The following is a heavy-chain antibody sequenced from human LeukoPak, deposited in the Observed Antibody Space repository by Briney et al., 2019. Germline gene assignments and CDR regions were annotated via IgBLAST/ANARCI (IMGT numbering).Heavy chain of an antibody. CDR2: IYTSGST. CDR1: GGSISSGSYY. D-gene: IGHD3-16*02. J-gene: IGHJ4*02. V-gene: IGHV4-61*02. Sequence: SQTLSLTCTVSGGSISSGSYYWSWIRQPAGKGLEWIRRIYTSGSTNYNPSLKSRVTISVDTSKNQFSLKLSSVTAADTAVYYCAREPAYYEYVWGSYRSTQPLDYWGQGTLVTVSS. CDR3: AREPAYYEYVWGSYRSTQPLDY.